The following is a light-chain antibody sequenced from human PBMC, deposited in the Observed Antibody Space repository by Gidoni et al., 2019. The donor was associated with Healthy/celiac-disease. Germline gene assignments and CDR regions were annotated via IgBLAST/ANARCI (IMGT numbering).Light chain of an antibody. J-gene: IGLJ2*01. CDR1: SSDVGGYNY. CDR3: SSYAGSNNVV. Sequence: QSALTQPPSASGSPGQSVTISCPGTSSDVGGYNYVSWYQQHPGKAPKLMIYEGSKRPSGVPDRFSGSKSGNTASLTVSGLQAEDEADYYCSSYAGSNNVVFGVGTKLTVL. CDR2: EGS. V-gene: IGLV2-8*01.